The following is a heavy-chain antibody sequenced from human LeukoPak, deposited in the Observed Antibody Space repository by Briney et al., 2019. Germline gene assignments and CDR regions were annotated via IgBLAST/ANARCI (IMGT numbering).Heavy chain of an antibody. CDR1: GYTLTGYY. Sequence: VASVKVSCKPSGYTLTGYYIHWVRQAPGHGLEWMGWINTNSGGTNYAKKFQGRVTMTRDTSISTAYMELSRLGSDDTAVYYCARTWSGYYFDAFYIWGQGTLVTVSS. D-gene: IGHD3-3*01. V-gene: IGHV1-2*02. CDR3: ARTWSGYYFDAFYI. CDR2: INTNSGGT. J-gene: IGHJ3*02.